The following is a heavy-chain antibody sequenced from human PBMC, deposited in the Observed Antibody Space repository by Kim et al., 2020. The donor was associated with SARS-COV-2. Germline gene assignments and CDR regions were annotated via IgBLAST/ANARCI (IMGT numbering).Heavy chain of an antibody. CDR2: INPSGGST. J-gene: IGHJ6*02. Sequence: ASVKVSCKASGYTFTSYYMHWVRQAPGQGLEWMGIINPSGGSTSYAQKFQGRVTMTRDTSTSTVYMELSSLRSEDTAVYYCARDRLRFLEWFGHHYYYGMDVWGQGTTVTVSS. V-gene: IGHV1-46*01. D-gene: IGHD3-3*01. CDR1: GYTFTSYY. CDR3: ARDRLRFLEWFGHHYYYGMDV.